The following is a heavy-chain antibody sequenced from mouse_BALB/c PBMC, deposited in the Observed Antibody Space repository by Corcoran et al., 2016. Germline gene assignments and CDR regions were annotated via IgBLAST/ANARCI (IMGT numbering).Heavy chain of an antibody. CDR1: GYTFTEYY. V-gene: IGHV1-26*01. J-gene: IGHJ1*02. CDR3: ARDGDCYFDV. Sequence: EVQLQKSGPEQVKPGASVKMSCKASGYTFTEYYMKWLKQSHGKSLEWIGDINPNNGGTSYNQKFKGKATLTVDKSSSTAYMQLNSLTSEDSAVYYCARDGDCYFDVWGAETTVTVSS. CDR2: INPNNGGT.